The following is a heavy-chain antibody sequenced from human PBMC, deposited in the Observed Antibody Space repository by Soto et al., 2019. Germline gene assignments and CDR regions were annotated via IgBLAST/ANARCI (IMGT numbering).Heavy chain of an antibody. V-gene: IGHV1-8*01. CDR1: GYTFTSYD. D-gene: IGHD3-3*01. Sequence: QVQLVQSGAEVKKPGASVKVSCKASGYTFTSYDINWVRQATGQGLEWMGWMNPNSGNTGYAQKFHGRVTMTRNTSIRTAYMELSSLRSEDTAVYYCARCPITISGVLKGGGMDVWGQGTTVTVSS. J-gene: IGHJ6*02. CDR2: MNPNSGNT. CDR3: ARCPITISGVLKGGGMDV.